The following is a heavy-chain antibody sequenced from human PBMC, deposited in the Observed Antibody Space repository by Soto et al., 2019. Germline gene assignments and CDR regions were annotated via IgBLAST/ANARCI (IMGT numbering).Heavy chain of an antibody. CDR3: AKCMQAYWNYDAHHI. V-gene: IGHV3-23*01. CDR2: ITASGGTT. Sequence: GGSLRLSCAASGFTFSSYSMSWVRQAPGKGLEWVAHITASGGTTYYADSVKGRFTISRDTSRNTLYLQMNSLRDEDTALYYCAKCMQAYWNYDAHHIWGQGTMVTVSS. D-gene: IGHD1-7*01. J-gene: IGHJ3*02. CDR1: GFTFSSYS.